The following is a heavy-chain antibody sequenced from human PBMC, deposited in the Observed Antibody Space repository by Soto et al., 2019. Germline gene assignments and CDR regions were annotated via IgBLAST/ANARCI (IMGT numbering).Heavy chain of an antibody. D-gene: IGHD2-21*02. CDR3: TRAGSPIVVVTAIFDY. V-gene: IGHV3-49*04. CDR2: IRSKAYGGTT. CDR1: GFTFGDYA. Sequence: GGSLRLSCTASGFTFGDYAMSWVRQAPGKGLEWVGFIRSKAYGGTTEYAASVKGRFTISRDDSKSIAYLQMNSLKTEDTAVYYCTRAGSPIVVVTAIFDYWGQGTLVTVSS. J-gene: IGHJ4*02.